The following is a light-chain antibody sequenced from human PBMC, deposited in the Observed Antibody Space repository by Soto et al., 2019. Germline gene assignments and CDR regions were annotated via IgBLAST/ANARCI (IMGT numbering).Light chain of an antibody. CDR2: DAS. V-gene: IGKV3-15*01. Sequence: EIVMTQSPATLSVSPGERATLSCRASQSVSSNFAWYQQKPGQAPRLLIYDASTRATGIPARFSGSGSGTEFTLTISSLQSEDFADYYYQQYKKWPRTFGQGTKVEIK. CDR1: QSVSSN. J-gene: IGKJ1*01. CDR3: QQYKKWPRT.